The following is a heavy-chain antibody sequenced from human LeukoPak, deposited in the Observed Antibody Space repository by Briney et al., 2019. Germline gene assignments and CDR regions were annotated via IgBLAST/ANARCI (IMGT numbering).Heavy chain of an antibody. CDR1: GGTFSSYA. CDR2: IIPIFGTA. V-gene: IGHV1-69*13. J-gene: IGHJ4*02. CDR3: ARDGYSSSWYPYYFDY. D-gene: IGHD6-13*01. Sequence: SVKVSCKASGGTFSSYAISWVRQAPGQGLEWMGGIIPIFGTANYAQKFQGRVTITADESTSTAYMELSSLRSEDTAVYYCARDGYSSSWYPYYFDYWGQGTLVTVSS.